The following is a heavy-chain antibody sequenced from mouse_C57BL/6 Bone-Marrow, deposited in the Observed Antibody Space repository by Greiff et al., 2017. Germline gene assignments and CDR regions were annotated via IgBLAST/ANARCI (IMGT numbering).Heavy chain of an antibody. J-gene: IGHJ1*03. D-gene: IGHD1-1*01. V-gene: IGHV5-9*01. CDR3: ARQVTTVLATKYFDV. CDR2: ISGGGGNT. Sequence: EVKVEESGGGLVKPGGSLKLSCAASGFTFSSYTMSWVRQTPEKRLQWVAAISGGGGNTYYPDSVKGRFTSSRDNDKNILYLQMSSLRSEDTALYYGARQVTTVLATKYFDVWGTGTTVTVSS. CDR1: GFTFSSYT.